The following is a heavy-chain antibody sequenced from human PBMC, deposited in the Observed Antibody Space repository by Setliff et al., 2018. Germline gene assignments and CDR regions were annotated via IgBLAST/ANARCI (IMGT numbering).Heavy chain of an antibody. CDR2: ISVYNGNT. D-gene: IGHD3-22*01. J-gene: IGHJ6*02. CDR3: ASSVDYYDRSGYPYAMDV. CDR1: GYTFTRNG. V-gene: IGHV1-18*01. Sequence: ASVKVSCKASGYTFTRNGINWVRQAPGQGLEWMGWISVYNGNTHYAQKFQGRVTMTTDTSTTTAYMDLKSLRSDDTAVYYCASSVDYYDRSGYPYAMDVWGQGTTVTVSS.